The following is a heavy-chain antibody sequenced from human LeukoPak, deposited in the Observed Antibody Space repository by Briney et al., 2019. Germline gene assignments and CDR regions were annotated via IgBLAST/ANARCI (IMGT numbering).Heavy chain of an antibody. CDR1: GGSISSGDYY. D-gene: IGHD2-8*01. J-gene: IGHJ6*03. CDR2: IYYSGST. CDR3: ARELMGYYYYMDV. Sequence: SQTLSLTCTVSGGSISSGDYYWSWTRHPPGKGLEWIGYIYYSGSTYYNPSLKSRVTISVDTSKNQFSLKLSSVTAADTAVYYCARELMGYYYYMDVWGKGTTVTVSS. V-gene: IGHV4-30-4*08.